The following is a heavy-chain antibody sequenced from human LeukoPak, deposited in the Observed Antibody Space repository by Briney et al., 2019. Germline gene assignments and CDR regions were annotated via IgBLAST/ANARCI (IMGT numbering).Heavy chain of an antibody. J-gene: IGHJ4*02. CDR3: ARHGDSTVDFDY. Sequence: GGSLRLSCVASGFTFNKYWMHWVRQAPGKGLVWVSRSSSDGSSTVYADSVEGRFTISRDNAKNTLYLQMNSLRAEDTAVYYCARHGDSTVDFDYWGQGTLVTVSS. V-gene: IGHV3-74*01. CDR2: SSSDGSST. D-gene: IGHD4-23*01. CDR1: GFTFNKYW.